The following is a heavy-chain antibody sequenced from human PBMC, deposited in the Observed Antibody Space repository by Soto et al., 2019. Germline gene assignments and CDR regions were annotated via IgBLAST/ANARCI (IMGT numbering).Heavy chain of an antibody. CDR1: GSSINTY. V-gene: IGHV4-59*01. CDR3: ARDSSASYREPPRFDS. CDR2: VYYSGNT. D-gene: IGHD3-22*01. J-gene: IGHJ4*02. Sequence: PSETLSLTFTISGSSINTYWHWIRQPPGKGLEWIGFVYYSGNTNYNPSLKSRVTISVDTSRNQFSLKLSSVTAADTAIYYCARDSSASYREPPRFDSWGQGIQVTVS.